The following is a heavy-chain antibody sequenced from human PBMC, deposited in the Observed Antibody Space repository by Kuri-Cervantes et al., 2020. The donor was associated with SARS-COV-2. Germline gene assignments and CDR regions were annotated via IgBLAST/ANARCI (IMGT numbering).Heavy chain of an antibody. CDR1: GGTFSSYS. Sequence: SVKVSCKASGGTFSSYSVNWVRQAPGQGLEWMGRIIPTFDTATYAQKFQGRVTFTADESSSTAYMEVNSLTSEDTAVYFCARSQGYCTANSCSWNWFDPWGQGTQVTFSS. D-gene: IGHD2-8*02. V-gene: IGHV1-69*13. CDR3: ARSQGYCTANSCSWNWFDP. J-gene: IGHJ5*02. CDR2: IIPTFDTA.